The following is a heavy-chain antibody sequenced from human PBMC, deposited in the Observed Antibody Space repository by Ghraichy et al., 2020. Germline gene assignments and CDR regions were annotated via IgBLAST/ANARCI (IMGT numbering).Heavy chain of an antibody. Sequence: GGSLRLSCAASGFTFRSFGMNWVRQAPGKGLEWVSHISGGSTYIYYADSVKGRFTISSDNAKNSLYLQMNSLRAEDTAVYYCSRGVSRGEGATNWIYPWGQGTLVTVSS. V-gene: IGHV3-21*01. J-gene: IGHJ5*02. D-gene: IGHD2-8*01. CDR1: GFTFRSFG. CDR3: SRGVSRGEGATNWIYP. CDR2: ISGGSTYI.